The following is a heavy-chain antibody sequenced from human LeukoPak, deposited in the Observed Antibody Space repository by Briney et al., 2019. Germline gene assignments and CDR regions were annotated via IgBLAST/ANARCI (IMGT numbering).Heavy chain of an antibody. D-gene: IGHD3-22*01. V-gene: IGHV4-59*01. CDR1: GGSISSYY. CDR3: ARVTGYMIEDYFDY. J-gene: IGHJ4*02. CDR2: IYYSGST. Sequence: SEALSLTCTVSGGSISSYYWSWIRQHPGKGLEWIGYIYYSGSTNYNPSLKSRVTISVETSKNQFSLKLSSVTAADTAVYYCARVTGYMIEDYFDYWGQGTLVTVSS.